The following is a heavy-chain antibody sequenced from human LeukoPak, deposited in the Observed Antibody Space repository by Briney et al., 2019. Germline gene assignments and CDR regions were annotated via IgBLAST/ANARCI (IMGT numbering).Heavy chain of an antibody. D-gene: IGHD2/OR15-2a*01. CDR2: ISSSGSTI. V-gene: IGHV3-48*03. Sequence: GGSLRLSCAASGFTFSSYEMNWVRQAPGKGLEWVSYISSSGSTIYYADSVKGRFTISRDDAKNSLFLQMNSLRAEDTATYYCARGEFGDYYYFYMDVWGKGTTVTVSS. CDR3: ARGEFGDYYYFYMDV. J-gene: IGHJ6*03. CDR1: GFTFSSYE.